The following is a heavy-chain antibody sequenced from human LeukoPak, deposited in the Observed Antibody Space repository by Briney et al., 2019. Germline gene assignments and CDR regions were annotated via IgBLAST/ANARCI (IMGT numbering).Heavy chain of an antibody. CDR2: IWYDGSNK. J-gene: IGHJ6*03. V-gene: IGHV3-33*06. CDR1: GFTFSSYG. CDR3: AKDSGRAAAGTLFYYYYYMDV. D-gene: IGHD6-13*01. Sequence: GGSLRLSCAASGFTFSSYGMHWVRQAPGKGLEWVAVIWYDGSNKYYADSVKGRFTISRDNSKNTLYLQMNSLRAEDTAVYYCAKDSGRAAAGTLFYYYYYMDVGGKGTTVTVSS.